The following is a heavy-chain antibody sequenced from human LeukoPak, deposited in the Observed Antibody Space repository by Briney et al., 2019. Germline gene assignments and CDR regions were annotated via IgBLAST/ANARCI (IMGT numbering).Heavy chain of an antibody. Sequence: SDTLSLTCNVSGHPLSIGDYLCTWIRQPAAKGLEWIGRISSSQSTNYNTSLKSRVTISVDTSENQFSLELSSVTAADTAVYFWARGPYSYDSSGAFDIWGQGAMVTVSS. CDR2: ISSSQST. V-gene: IGHV4-61*02. J-gene: IGHJ3*02. D-gene: IGHD3-22*01. CDR1: GHPLSIGDYL. CDR3: ARGPYSYDSSGAFDI.